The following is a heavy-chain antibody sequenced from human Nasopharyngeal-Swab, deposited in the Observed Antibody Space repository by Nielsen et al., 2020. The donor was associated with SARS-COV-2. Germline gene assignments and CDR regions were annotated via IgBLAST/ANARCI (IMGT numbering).Heavy chain of an antibody. CDR1: GFTFSSSA. Sequence: GGSLRLSCAASGFTFSSSAISWVRQAPGKGLEWVSTIRAAGDSTFYADSVKGQFTISRDKSKNTVYLQMNSLRAEDTAVYYCAKGGYTSFFDYWGQGTLVTVSS. V-gene: IGHV3-23*01. J-gene: IGHJ4*02. CDR3: AKGGYTSFFDY. CDR2: IRAAGDST. D-gene: IGHD5-18*01.